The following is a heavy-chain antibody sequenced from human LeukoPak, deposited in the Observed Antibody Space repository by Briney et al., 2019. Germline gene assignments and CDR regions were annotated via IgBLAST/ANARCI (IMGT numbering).Heavy chain of an antibody. CDR3: ARDGSAWYGWFDP. CDR1: GDSIRGYY. Sequence: SETLSLTCTVSGDSIRGYYWNWIRQPPGKGLEWIGYIYYSGITNYNPSLKSRVTISLDKSKNQFSLKLNSLTAADTAVYYCARDGSAWYGWFDPWGQGTLVTVSS. CDR2: IYYSGIT. V-gene: IGHV4-59*13. D-gene: IGHD6-13*01. J-gene: IGHJ5*02.